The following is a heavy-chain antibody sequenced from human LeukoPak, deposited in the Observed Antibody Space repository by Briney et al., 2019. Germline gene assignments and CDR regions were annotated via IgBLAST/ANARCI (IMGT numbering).Heavy chain of an antibody. CDR3: ARDGDYDILTGPVDY. V-gene: IGHV1-2*02. CDR1: GYTFTGYY. J-gene: IGHJ4*02. CDR2: INPNSGGT. D-gene: IGHD3-9*01. Sequence: EASVKVSCKASGYTFTGYYMHWVRQAPGQGLEWMGWINPNSGGTNYAQKFQGRVTMTRDTSISTAYMELSRLRSDDTAVYYCARDGDYDILTGPVDYWGQGTLVTVSS.